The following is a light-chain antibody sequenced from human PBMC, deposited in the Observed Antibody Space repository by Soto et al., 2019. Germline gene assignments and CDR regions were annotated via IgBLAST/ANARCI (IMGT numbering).Light chain of an antibody. Sequence: DIQMTQSPSTLSASVGDRVTITCRASRSISSWLAWYQQKPGKAPKLLIFDASSLERGVPSRFSGSGSGTEFTLTISSLQPDDFATYHCQEYNSYSRTFGQGTKVDIK. J-gene: IGKJ1*01. CDR3: QEYNSYSRT. CDR2: DAS. CDR1: RSISSW. V-gene: IGKV1-5*01.